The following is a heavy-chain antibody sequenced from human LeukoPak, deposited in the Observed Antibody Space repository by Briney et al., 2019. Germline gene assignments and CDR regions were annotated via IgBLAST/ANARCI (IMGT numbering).Heavy chain of an antibody. CDR3: AGLLEEGSYYFDY. V-gene: IGHV4-39*01. D-gene: IGHD6-6*01. CDR2: MYSSGSM. CDR1: GGFISRTSYY. Sequence: KTSETLSLTCTVSGGFISRTSYYWDWFRRPPGKGLEWIASMYSSGSMYYSPSLKSRVTISADTSKNQFSLKLNSVTAADTAVYYCAGLLEEGSYYFDYWGQGTLVTVS. J-gene: IGHJ4*02.